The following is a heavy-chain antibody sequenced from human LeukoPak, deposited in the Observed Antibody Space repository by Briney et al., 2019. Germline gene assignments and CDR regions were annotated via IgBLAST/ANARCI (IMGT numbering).Heavy chain of an antibody. V-gene: IGHV3-33*01. CDR2: IWYDGSNK. CDR3: ARDGAATPYF. CDR1: GLRFRDYG. Sequence: GGSLRLSCVVSGLRFRDYGMHWVRQAPGKGLEWVTVIWYDGSNKYYADSVKGRFTISRDNSKNTLYLQMNSLRAEDTAVYYCARDGAATPYFWGQGTLVTVSS. D-gene: IGHD2-15*01. J-gene: IGHJ4*02.